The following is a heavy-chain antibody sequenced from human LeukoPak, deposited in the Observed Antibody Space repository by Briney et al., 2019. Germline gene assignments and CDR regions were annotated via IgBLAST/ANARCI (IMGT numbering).Heavy chain of an antibody. CDR1: GGTFSSYV. CDR3: ARGDYYDSSGYYYHGFDY. CDR2: IIPIFGTA. D-gene: IGHD3-22*01. J-gene: IGHJ4*02. V-gene: IGHV1-69*13. Sequence: GASVKVSCKASGGTFSSYVISWVRQAPGQGLEWMGGIIPIFGTANYAQKFQGRVTITADESTSTAYMELSSLRSEDTAVYYCARGDYYDSSGYYYHGFDYWGQGTLVTVSS.